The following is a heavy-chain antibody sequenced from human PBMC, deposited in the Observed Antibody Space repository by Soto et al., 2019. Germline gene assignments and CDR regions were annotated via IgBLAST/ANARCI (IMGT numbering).Heavy chain of an antibody. V-gene: IGHV1-18*01. D-gene: IGHD3-22*01. CDR1: GYTFTSSG. Sequence: ASVKVSCKASGYTFTSSGMSWVRQAPGQGLEWMGWISAHAGSSEYAQRFQGRVTMTTDRSTSTAYMELRSLRSDDTAVYYCASAFFYPGSDSSGYSFDPFDFWGPGTLVTV. CDR2: ISAHAGSS. J-gene: IGHJ3*01. CDR3: ASAFFYPGSDSSGYSFDPFDF.